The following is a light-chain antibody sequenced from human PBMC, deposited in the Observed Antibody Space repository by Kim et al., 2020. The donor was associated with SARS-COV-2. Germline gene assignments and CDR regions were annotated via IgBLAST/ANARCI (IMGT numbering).Light chain of an antibody. CDR2: SNN. J-gene: IGLJ2*01. Sequence: GQRVTISCSGSSSNIGSNTVNWYQQVPGTAPKLLIHSNNQRPSGVPDRFSGSKSGPSASLAISGLQSEDEADYYCAAWDDSLNGPVFGGGTKLTVL. CDR3: AAWDDSLNGPV. CDR1: SSNIGSNT. V-gene: IGLV1-44*01.